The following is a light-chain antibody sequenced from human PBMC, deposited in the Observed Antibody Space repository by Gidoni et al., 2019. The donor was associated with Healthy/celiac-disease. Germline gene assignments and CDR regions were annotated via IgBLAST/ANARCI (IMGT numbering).Light chain of an antibody. CDR3: QQRSNWPPT. J-gene: IGKJ3*01. CDR1: QSVSSY. V-gene: IGKV3-11*01. Sequence: EIVLTQCRATLSLSPGERATLSCRASQSVSSYFAWYQQKPGQAPRLLIYDASNRATGIPARFRGSGSGTDFTLTISSLEPEDFAVYYCQQRSNWPPTFGPGTKVDIK. CDR2: DAS.